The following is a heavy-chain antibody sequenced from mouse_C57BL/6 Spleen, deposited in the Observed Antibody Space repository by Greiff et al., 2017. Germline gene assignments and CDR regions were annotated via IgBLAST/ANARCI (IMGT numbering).Heavy chain of an antibody. Sequence: DVKLVESGAGLVKPGGSLKLSCAASGFTFSSYAMSWVRQTPEKRLEWVAYISSGGDYIYYADTVKGRFTISRDNARNTLYLQMSSLKSEDTAMYYCTRESTAQVWFAYWGQGTLVTVSA. D-gene: IGHD3-2*02. CDR1: GFTFSSYA. J-gene: IGHJ3*01. CDR2: ISSGGDYI. V-gene: IGHV5-9-1*02. CDR3: TRESTAQVWFAY.